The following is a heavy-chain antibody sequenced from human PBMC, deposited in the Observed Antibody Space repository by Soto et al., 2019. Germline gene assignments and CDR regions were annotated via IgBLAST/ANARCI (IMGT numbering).Heavy chain of an antibody. V-gene: IGHV4-31*03. CDR3: ARDSIGYCSSTSCYGYYYYGMDV. J-gene: IGHJ6*02. CDR2: IYYSGST. CDR1: GGSISSGGYY. Sequence: QVQLQESGPGLVKPSQTLSLTCTVSGGSISSGGYYWSWIRQHPGKGLEWIGYIYYSGSTYYNPSLKSRVTISVDTSKNQFSLKLSSVTAADTAVYYCARDSIGYCSSTSCYGYYYYGMDVWGQGTTVTVSS. D-gene: IGHD2-2*01.